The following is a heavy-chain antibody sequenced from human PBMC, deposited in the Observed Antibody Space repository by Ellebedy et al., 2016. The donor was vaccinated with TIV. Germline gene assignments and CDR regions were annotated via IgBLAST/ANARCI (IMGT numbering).Heavy chain of an antibody. J-gene: IGHJ4*02. CDR3: ARDQSQWELPDNLDY. D-gene: IGHD1-26*01. Sequence: PGGSLRLSCAASGFTFSSYWMSWVRQAPGKGLEWVANIKQDGSEKYYVDSVKGRFTISRDNAKNSLYLQMNSLRAEDTAVYYCARDQSQWELPDNLDYWGQGTLVTVSS. V-gene: IGHV3-7*01. CDR2: IKQDGSEK. CDR1: GFTFSSYW.